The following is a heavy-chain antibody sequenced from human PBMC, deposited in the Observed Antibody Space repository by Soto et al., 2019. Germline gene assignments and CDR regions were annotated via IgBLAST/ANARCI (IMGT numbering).Heavy chain of an antibody. V-gene: IGHV4-59*01. Sequence: QVQLQESGPGLVKPSETLSLTCTVSGGSISSYYWSWIRQPPGKGLEWIGYIYYSGSTNYNPSLKSRVTISVDTSKNQFSRKLISVTAADTAVYYCARGTYDILTGPTHDAFDIWGQGTMVTVSS. D-gene: IGHD3-9*01. CDR3: ARGTYDILTGPTHDAFDI. CDR1: GGSISSYY. CDR2: IYYSGST. J-gene: IGHJ3*02.